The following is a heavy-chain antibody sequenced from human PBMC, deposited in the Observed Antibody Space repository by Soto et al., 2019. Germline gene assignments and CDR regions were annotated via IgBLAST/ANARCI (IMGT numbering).Heavy chain of an antibody. V-gene: IGHV4-31*03. CDR2: IYYSGST. Sequence: QVQLQESGPGLVKPSQTLSLTCTVSGGSISSGGYYWSWIRQHPGKGLEWIGYIYYSGSTYYNPSLKSRVTISVDTSKKQFSLKLSSVTAADTAVYYCARGVRSSWVDAFDIWGQGTMVTVSS. D-gene: IGHD6-13*01. CDR1: GGSISSGGYY. J-gene: IGHJ3*02. CDR3: ARGVRSSWVDAFDI.